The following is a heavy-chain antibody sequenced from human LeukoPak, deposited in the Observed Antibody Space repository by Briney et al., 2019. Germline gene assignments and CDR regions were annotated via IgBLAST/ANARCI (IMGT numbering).Heavy chain of an antibody. V-gene: IGHV3-11*01. J-gene: IGHJ5*02. Sequence: GGSLRLSCAASGFTFSDYYMNWIRQAPGKGLEWLSYISASSGTRYYADSVKGRYTISRDNAKNSLYLQMNSLRAEDTAVYYCARGLAANDWFDPWGQGTLVTVSS. CDR1: GFTFSDYY. D-gene: IGHD2-15*01. CDR2: ISASSGTR. CDR3: ARGLAANDWFDP.